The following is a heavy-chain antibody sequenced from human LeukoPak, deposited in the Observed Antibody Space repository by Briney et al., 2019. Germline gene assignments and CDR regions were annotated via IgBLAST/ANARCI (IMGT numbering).Heavy chain of an antibody. Sequence: GGSLRLSCAASGFIFSSYNMNWVHQAPGRVLEGVSSISRTGIYIYYADSVKGRFTISRGNAQNSLYLQMNSLRVEDTAVYYCARVLETDCRGGSCYSGLDYWGQGTLVTVSS. CDR2: ISRTGIYI. CDR1: GFIFSSYN. J-gene: IGHJ4*02. D-gene: IGHD2-15*01. CDR3: ARVLETDCRGGSCYSGLDY. V-gene: IGHV3-21*01.